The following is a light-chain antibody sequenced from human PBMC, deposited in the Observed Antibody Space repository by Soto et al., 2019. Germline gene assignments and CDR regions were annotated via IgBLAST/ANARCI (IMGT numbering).Light chain of an antibody. V-gene: IGKV3-20*01. Sequence: EIVLTQSPGTLSLSPGERASLSCRASRRVRSTSLAWYQQKPGQPPRLLMYGASSRATGIPDRFSGSGSGTDFTLTISRLEPEDFAVYFCQQYGDSPDTDRWTFGQGTKVDIK. J-gene: IGKJ1*01. CDR2: GAS. CDR1: RRVRSTS. CDR3: QQYGDSPDTDRWT.